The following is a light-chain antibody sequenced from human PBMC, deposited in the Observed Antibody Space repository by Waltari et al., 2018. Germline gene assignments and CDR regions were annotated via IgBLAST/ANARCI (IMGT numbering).Light chain of an antibody. J-gene: IGKJ5*01. CDR2: GAS. Sequence: EIVMTQSPATLSVSPGERATLPCRASQSVSSNLAWYQQKPGQGSRLLIYGASTRATGIPDRFSGSGSGTDFTLKISRVEAEDFGVYYCMQGTHWPYTFGQGTRLEIK. V-gene: IGKV3-15*01. CDR3: MQGTHWPYT. CDR1: QSVSSN.